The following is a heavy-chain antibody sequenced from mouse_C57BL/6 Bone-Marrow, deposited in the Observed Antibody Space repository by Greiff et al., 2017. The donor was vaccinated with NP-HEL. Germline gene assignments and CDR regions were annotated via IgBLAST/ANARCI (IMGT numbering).Heavy chain of an antibody. CDR2: IYPGDGDT. CDR1: GYAFSSSW. CDR3: AREILRVLFAY. D-gene: IGHD1-1*01. Sequence: VKLMESGPELVKPGASVKISCKASGYAFSSSWMNWVKQRPGQGLEWIGRIYPGDGDTNYNGKFKGKATLTADKSSSTAYMELRSLTSEDSAVYFCAREILRVLFAYWGQGTLVTVSA. J-gene: IGHJ3*01. V-gene: IGHV1-82*01.